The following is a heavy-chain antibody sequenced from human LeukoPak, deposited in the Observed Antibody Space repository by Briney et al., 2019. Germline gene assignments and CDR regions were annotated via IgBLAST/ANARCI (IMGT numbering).Heavy chain of an antibody. D-gene: IGHD1-26*01. J-gene: IGHJ3*02. V-gene: IGHV1-69*06. CDR2: IIPIFGTA. CDR1: GGTFSSYA. Sequence: SVKVSCKASGGTFSSYAISWVRQAPGQGLEWMGGIIPIFGTANYAQMFQGRVTITADKSTSTAYMELSSLRSEDTAVYYCARDKQDVGATAFDIWGQGTMVTVSS. CDR3: ARDKQDVGATAFDI.